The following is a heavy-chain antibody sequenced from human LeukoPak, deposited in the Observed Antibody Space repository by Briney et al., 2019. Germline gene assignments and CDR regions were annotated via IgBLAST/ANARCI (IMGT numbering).Heavy chain of an antibody. V-gene: IGHV1-69*13. J-gene: IGHJ4*02. Sequence: GASVKVSCKASGYTFTSYGISWVRQAPGQGLEWMGGIIPIFGTANYTQKFQGRVTITADESTSTAYMELSSLRSEDTAVYYCARRGYSYGLERYPSYFDYWGQGTLVTVSS. D-gene: IGHD5-18*01. CDR1: GYTFTSYG. CDR3: ARRGYSYGLERYPSYFDY. CDR2: IIPIFGTA.